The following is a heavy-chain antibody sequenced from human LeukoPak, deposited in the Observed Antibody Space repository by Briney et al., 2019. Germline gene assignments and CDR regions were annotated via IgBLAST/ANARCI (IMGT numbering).Heavy chain of an antibody. D-gene: IGHD3-16*01. J-gene: IGHJ5*02. CDR1: GDSFDSSSHC. V-gene: IGHV4-39*01. CDR2: IYTSDLT. Sequence: PSETLSPSCIVSGDSFDSSSHCWTWVRQPPGRRPEWIGTIYTSDLTYYNPSLRSRVTISEDPSKNQFSLRLSSVTAADTAVYYCSRASDSYKLGNHWGQGILVTVSS. CDR3: SRASDSYKLGNH.